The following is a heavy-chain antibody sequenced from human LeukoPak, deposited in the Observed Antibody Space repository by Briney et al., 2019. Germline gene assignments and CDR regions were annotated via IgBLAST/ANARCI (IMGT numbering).Heavy chain of an antibody. CDR3: ARRAKVVVEYYYYGMDV. CDR2: SYYSGST. CDR1: GGSIRSSRYY. D-gene: IGHD3-22*01. Sequence: SETLSLTCTVSGGSIRSSRYYWGWIRQPPGKGLEWIGSSYYSGSTYYNPSLKSRVTISVDTSKNQFSLKLSSVTAADTAVYYCARRAKVVVEYYYYGMDVWGQRTTVTVSS. J-gene: IGHJ6*02. V-gene: IGHV4-39*01.